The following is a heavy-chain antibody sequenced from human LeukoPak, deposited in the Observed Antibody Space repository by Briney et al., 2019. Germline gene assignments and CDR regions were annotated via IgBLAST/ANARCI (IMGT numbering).Heavy chain of an antibody. CDR1: GFPFNNAW. D-gene: IGHD3-22*01. CDR2: ILTKTDGGTT. CDR3: ARSFTMIPEDF. Sequence: PGGSLRLSCAASGFPFNNAWMSWVRQAPGKGLEWVGRILTKTDGGTTDYAAPVKGRFTISRDNAKNSLYLQMSSLRAEDTAVYYCARSFTMIPEDFWGQGTLVTVSS. J-gene: IGHJ4*02. V-gene: IGHV3-15*01.